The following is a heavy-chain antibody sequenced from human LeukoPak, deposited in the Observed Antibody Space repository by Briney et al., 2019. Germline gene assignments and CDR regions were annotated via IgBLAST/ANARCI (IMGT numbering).Heavy chain of an antibody. CDR3: VRLGGNGSDY. CDR2: IRSNGGGT. V-gene: IGHV3-64D*06. Sequence: GGSLRLSCSASGFTFSDYSMHWVRQAPEKGLEYVSAIRSNGGGTNYADSVKGRFTISRDNSKNTLYLQMSSLRVEDTAVYYCVRLGGNGSDYWGQGTLVTVSS. J-gene: IGHJ4*02. D-gene: IGHD1-26*01. CDR1: GFTFSDYS.